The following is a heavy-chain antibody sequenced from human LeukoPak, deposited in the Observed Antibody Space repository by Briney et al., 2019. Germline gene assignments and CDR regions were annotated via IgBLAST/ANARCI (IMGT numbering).Heavy chain of an antibody. CDR3: ARDLTLPPYNWFDP. CDR2: IHSSGTA. Sequence: SDTLSLTCTLSGDSICRSYGSWIRHPAGKGLEWIGRIHSSGTANYNPSLKSRVPVSLDTSKNQYSLTLSSVTAADTAVYDCARDLTLPPYNWFDPWGQGTLVTVSS. CDR1: GDSICRSY. J-gene: IGHJ5*02. D-gene: IGHD3-9*01. V-gene: IGHV4-4*07.